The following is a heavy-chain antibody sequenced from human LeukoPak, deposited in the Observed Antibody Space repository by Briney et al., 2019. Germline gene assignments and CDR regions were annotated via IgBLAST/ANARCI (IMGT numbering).Heavy chain of an antibody. D-gene: IGHD1-7*01. Sequence: ASVKVSXKASGYTFTSYYMHWVRQAPGQELEWMGIINPSGGSTTYAQKFQGSITMTRDTSTSTVYMELSSLRSEDTAVYYCARGDNWNWGLDPWGQGTLVTVSS. CDR2: INPSGGST. CDR1: GYTFTSYY. CDR3: ARGDNWNWGLDP. J-gene: IGHJ5*02. V-gene: IGHV1-46*03.